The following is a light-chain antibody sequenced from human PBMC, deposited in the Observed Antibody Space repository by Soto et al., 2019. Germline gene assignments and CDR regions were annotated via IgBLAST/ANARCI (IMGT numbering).Light chain of an antibody. CDR1: QSVSSND. CDR3: QQYYSSAWT. V-gene: IGKV3-20*01. CDR2: GAS. J-gene: IGKJ1*01. Sequence: EIVLTQSPGTLSLSPGERATLSCRASQSVSSNDLAWYKQKPGQAPRLLIYGASSRATGILDRFSGSGSGTDITPTISRLEPEDFAVYYCQQYYSSAWTFGQGTKVDIK.